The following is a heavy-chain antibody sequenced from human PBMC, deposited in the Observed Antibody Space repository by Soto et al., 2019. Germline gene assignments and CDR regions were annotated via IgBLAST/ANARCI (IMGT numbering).Heavy chain of an antibody. D-gene: IGHD3-16*02. CDR3: ARVFDDYVWGSYRPSYFDY. CDR1: GGSISSGGYY. Sequence: QVQLQESGPGLVKPSQTLSLTCTVSGGSISSGGYYWSWIRQHPGKGLERIGYIYYSGSTYYNPSLKSRVTISVDTSKNQFSLKLSSVTAADTAVYYCARVFDDYVWGSYRPSYFDYWGQGTLVTVSS. CDR2: IYYSGST. V-gene: IGHV4-31*03. J-gene: IGHJ4*02.